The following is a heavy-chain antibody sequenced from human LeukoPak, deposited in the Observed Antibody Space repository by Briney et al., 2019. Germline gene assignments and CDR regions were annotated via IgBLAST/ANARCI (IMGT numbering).Heavy chain of an antibody. J-gene: IGHJ4*02. CDR1: GFTFSSYG. Sequence: GGSLRLSRAASGFTFSSYGMHWVRRAPGKGLEWVAVISYDGSNKYYVDSVKGRFTISRDNSKNTLYLQMNSLRAEDTAVYYCAKGSYFDYWGQGTLVTVSS. CDR2: ISYDGSNK. V-gene: IGHV3-30*18. CDR3: AKGSYFDY.